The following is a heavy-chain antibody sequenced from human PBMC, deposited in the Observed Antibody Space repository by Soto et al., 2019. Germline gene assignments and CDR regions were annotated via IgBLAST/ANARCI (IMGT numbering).Heavy chain of an antibody. CDR3: AREVLSRRSGKDAFDI. V-gene: IGHV1-46*03. CDR1: GYSFSRYY. Sequence: APLKGYCKASGYSFSRYYRHCGRRTNGQGLEWMGIINPSGGGTSHAQKFQGRVTMTRDTSTSTVYMELSSLRSEDTAVYYCAREVLSRRSGKDAFDIWGQGTMVTVSS. D-gene: IGHD2-2*01. CDR2: INPSGGGT. J-gene: IGHJ3*02.